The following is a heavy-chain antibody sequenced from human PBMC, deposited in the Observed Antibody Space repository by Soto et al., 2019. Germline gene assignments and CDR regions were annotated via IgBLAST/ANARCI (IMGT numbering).Heavy chain of an antibody. CDR2: ICPGNSNT. V-gene: IGHV5-51*01. CDR3: ACDSHCDGGNCPMGGFDM. J-gene: IGHJ4*03. D-gene: IGHD2-15*01. Sequence: GEALETSRKGAGYGFSIHWHAWLRPMPGKGLEWVGIICPGNSNTQCTPSFQGQLTIPADTALSTTDIPGNNLKPSGTAIYFFACDSHCDGGNCPMGGFDMWGQGTLVTVSS. CDR1: GYGFSIHW.